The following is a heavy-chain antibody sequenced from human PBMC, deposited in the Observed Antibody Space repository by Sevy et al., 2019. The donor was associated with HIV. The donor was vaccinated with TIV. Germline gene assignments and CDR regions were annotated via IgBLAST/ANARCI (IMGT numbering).Heavy chain of an antibody. D-gene: IGHD2-21*02. CDR2: VASHGNYK. V-gene: IGHV3-30-3*01. CDR1: GFTFRRYD. J-gene: IGHJ4*02. CDR3: ARLQSCGGDCYYFDS. Sequence: GGSLTLSCAASGFTFRRYDMHWVRQAPGRGLEWVAVVASHGNYKSFADFVRGRFTISRDNARNSLDLQMTSLRTEDTAVYYCARLQSCGGDCYYFDSWGQGALVTVSS.